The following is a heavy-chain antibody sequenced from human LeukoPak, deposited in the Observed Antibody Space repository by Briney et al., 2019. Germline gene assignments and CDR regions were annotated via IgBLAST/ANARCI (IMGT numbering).Heavy chain of an antibody. J-gene: IGHJ5*02. CDR3: ARDGRWGSGSYYNVGSGSWFDP. CDR1: GYTFTSYG. D-gene: IGHD3-10*01. Sequence: GASVKVSCKASGYTFTSYGISWLRQAPGQGLEWMGGIRAYYGNPNYEQKLQGRVTMTTDTSTSTAYMEQRSLRADETAVYFCARDGRWGSGSYYNVGSGSWFDPWGQGTLVTVSS. V-gene: IGHV1-18*01. CDR2: IRAYYGNP.